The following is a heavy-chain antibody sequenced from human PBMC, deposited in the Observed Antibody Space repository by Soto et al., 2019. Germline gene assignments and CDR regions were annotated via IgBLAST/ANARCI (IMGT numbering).Heavy chain of an antibody. CDR1: GFTFSSYG. CDR2: ISYDGSNK. CDR3: AKDVTYYYDSSGYYGSDY. V-gene: IGHV3-30*18. Sequence: GGSLRLSCAASGFTFSSYGMHWVRQAPGKGLEWVAVISYDGSNKYYADSVKGRFTISRDNSKNMLYLQMNSLRAEDTAVYYCAKDVTYYYDSSGYYGSDYWGQGTLVTVSS. J-gene: IGHJ4*02. D-gene: IGHD3-22*01.